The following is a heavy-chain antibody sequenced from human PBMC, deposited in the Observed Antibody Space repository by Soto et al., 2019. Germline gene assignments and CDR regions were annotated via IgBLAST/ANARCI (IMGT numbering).Heavy chain of an antibody. CDR3: APTWGCSSTSCPPGF. CDR1: RFMFSSYG. Sequence: LRLSCAASRFMFSSYGMHWVRQAPGKGLEWVAVISNDGSSKNYADSVKGRFTISRDNSKNMLYLQMNSLILEDTAVYYCAPTWGCSSTSCPPGFWGQGTLVTVSS. J-gene: IGHJ4*02. CDR2: ISNDGSSK. D-gene: IGHD2-2*01. V-gene: IGHV3-30*03.